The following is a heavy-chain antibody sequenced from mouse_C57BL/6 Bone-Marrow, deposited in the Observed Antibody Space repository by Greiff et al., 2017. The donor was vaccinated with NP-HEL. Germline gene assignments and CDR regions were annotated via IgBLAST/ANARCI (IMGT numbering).Heavy chain of an antibody. D-gene: IGHD1-1*01. V-gene: IGHV1-19*01. CDR2: INPYNGGT. CDR1: GYTFTDYY. Sequence: VQLQQSGPVLVKPGASVKMSCKASGYTFTDYYMNWVKQSHGKSLEWIGAINPYNGGTSYNKKFKGKATFTVDKSSSTAYMELNSLTSEDSAVSYCARLVYYYSSLYFDYWGQGTTLTVSS. J-gene: IGHJ2*01. CDR3: ARLVYYYSSLYFDY.